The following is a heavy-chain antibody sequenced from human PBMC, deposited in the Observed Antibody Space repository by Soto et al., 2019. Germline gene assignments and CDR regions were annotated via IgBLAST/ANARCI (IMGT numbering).Heavy chain of an antibody. D-gene: IGHD3-3*01. V-gene: IGHV1-69*06. Sequence: ASVKVSCKASGGTFSSYAISWVRQAPGQGLEWMGGIIPIFGTANYAQKFQGRVTITADKSTSTAYMELSSLRSEDTAVYYCARDWKNGILEWLPEGPPYYGMDVWGQGATVTVSS. CDR2: IIPIFGTA. J-gene: IGHJ6*02. CDR1: GGTFSSYA. CDR3: ARDWKNGILEWLPEGPPYYGMDV.